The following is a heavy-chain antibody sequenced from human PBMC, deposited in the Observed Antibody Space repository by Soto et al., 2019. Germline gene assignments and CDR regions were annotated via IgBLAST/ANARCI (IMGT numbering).Heavy chain of an antibody. CDR1: GVSIGSHF. J-gene: IGHJ4*02. CDR3: ARLTYYYDSSGYSIGYYFDY. D-gene: IGHD3-22*01. V-gene: IGHV4-59*11. CDR2: IYHTVNT. Sequence: PSETLSLTCSVSGVSIGSHFWSWIRQAPGKGPELVGYIYHTVNTNYNPALKSRVTISVDRSKNQFSLKLSSVTAADTAVYYCARLTYYYDSSGYSIGYYFDYWGQGTLVTVSS.